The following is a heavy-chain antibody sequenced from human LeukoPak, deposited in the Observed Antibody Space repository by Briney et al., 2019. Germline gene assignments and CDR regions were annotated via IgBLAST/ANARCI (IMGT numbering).Heavy chain of an antibody. J-gene: IGHJ6*03. CDR3: ARERDELRYYYYYYYMDV. CDR2: IYTSGST. Sequence: PSETLSLTCTVSGGSISSGSYFWSWIRQPAGKGLEYIGRIYTSGSTNYNPSLKSRVTISVDTSRNQFSLRLSSVTAADTAVYYCARERDELRYYYYYYYMDVWGKGTTVTVSS. V-gene: IGHV4-61*02. CDR1: GGSISSGSYF. D-gene: IGHD1-7*01.